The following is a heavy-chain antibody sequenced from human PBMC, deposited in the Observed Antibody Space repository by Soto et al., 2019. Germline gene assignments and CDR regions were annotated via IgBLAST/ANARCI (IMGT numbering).Heavy chain of an antibody. CDR2: ISPNSGGS. Sequence: ASVKVSCKASGYSLTDYYLHWVRQAPGQGLEWMGWISPNSGGSNYAQTFQGRVTMTRDTSISTAYMELSSLSSDDTALYYCAKEYCTSNSCPAFDIWGQGTMVTVSS. CDR1: GYSLTDYY. CDR3: AKEYCTSNSCPAFDI. J-gene: IGHJ3*02. D-gene: IGHD2-2*01. V-gene: IGHV1-2*02.